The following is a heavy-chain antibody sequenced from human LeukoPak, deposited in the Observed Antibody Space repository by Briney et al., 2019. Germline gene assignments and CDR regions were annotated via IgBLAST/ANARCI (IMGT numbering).Heavy chain of an antibody. D-gene: IGHD2-15*01. CDR3: AKEVVVVAATPYYFDY. Sequence: GGSLRLSCAASGFTFSSYGMHWVRQAPGKGLEGGAVISYDGSNKYYADSVKGRFTISRDNSKNTLYLQMNSLRAEDTAVYYCAKEVVVVAATPYYFDYWGQGTLVTVSS. CDR2: ISYDGSNK. J-gene: IGHJ4*02. V-gene: IGHV3-30*18. CDR1: GFTFSSYG.